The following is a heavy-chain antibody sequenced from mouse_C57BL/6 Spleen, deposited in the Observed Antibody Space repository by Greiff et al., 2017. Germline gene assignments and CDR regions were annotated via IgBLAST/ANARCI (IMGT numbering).Heavy chain of an antibody. CDR3: AITTVVAYYFDY. CDR1: GYAFSSYW. D-gene: IGHD1-1*01. V-gene: IGHV1-80*01. CDR2: IYPGDGDT. Sequence: VQLQQSGAELVKPGASVKISCKASGYAFSSYWMNWVKQRPGKGLEWIGQIYPGDGDTNYNGKFKGKATLTADKSSSTAYMQLSSLTSEDSAVYFCAITTVVAYYFDYWGQGTTLTVSS. J-gene: IGHJ2*01.